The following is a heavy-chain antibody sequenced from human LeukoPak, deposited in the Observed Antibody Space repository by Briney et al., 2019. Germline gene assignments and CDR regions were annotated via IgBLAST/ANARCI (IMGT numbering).Heavy chain of an antibody. CDR1: GYTLTELS. CDR3: ATKYSSGHYYYYYYMDV. Sequence: ASVKVSCKVSGYTLTELSMHWVGQAPGKGLEWMGGFDPEDGETIYAQKFQGRVTMTEDTSTDTAYMELSSLRSEDTAVYYCATKYSSGHYYYYYYMDVWGKGTTVTVSS. CDR2: FDPEDGET. J-gene: IGHJ6*03. D-gene: IGHD6-19*01. V-gene: IGHV1-24*01.